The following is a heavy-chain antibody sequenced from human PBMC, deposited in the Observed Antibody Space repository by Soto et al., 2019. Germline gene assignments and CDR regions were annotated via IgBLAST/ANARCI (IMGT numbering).Heavy chain of an antibody. J-gene: IGHJ6*02. Sequence: SETLSLTCAVYGGSFSGYYWSWIRQPPGKGLEWIGEINHSGSTNYNPSLKSRVTISVDTSKNQFSLKLSSVTAADTAVYYCARVRGYDFWSGYIIYYYGMDVWGQGTTVTVSS. D-gene: IGHD3-3*01. V-gene: IGHV4-34*01. CDR1: GGSFSGYY. CDR2: INHSGST. CDR3: ARVRGYDFWSGYIIYYYGMDV.